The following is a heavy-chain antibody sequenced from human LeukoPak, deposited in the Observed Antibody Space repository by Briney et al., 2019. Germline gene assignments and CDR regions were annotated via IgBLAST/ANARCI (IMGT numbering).Heavy chain of an antibody. V-gene: IGHV3-21*01. J-gene: IGHJ4*02. CDR2: ISSSSSYI. Sequence: GGSLRLSCAASGFTFSSYSMNWVRQAPGKGLEWVSSISSSSSYIYYADSVKGRFTISRDNAKNSLYLQLNSLRAEDTAVYYCARDRTVEPLPDKWGQGILVTVSS. D-gene: IGHD6-19*01. CDR1: GFTFSSYS. CDR3: ARDRTVEPLPDK.